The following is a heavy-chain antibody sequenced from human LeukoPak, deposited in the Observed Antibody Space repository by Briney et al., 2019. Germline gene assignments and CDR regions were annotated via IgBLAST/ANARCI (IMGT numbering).Heavy chain of an antibody. V-gene: IGHV3-30-3*01. D-gene: IGHD5-18*01. CDR1: GFTFSTYS. CDR3: ARDRTGYSYAVGNPFDY. Sequence: PGGSLRLSCAASGFTFSTYSMHWVRQAPGRGLEWVASISDDEDSKSYADSVKGRFTISRDSSKITLYLQMNSLKTEDTAVYYCARDRTGYSYAVGNPFDYWGQGTQVIVSS. J-gene: IGHJ4*02. CDR2: ISDDEDSK.